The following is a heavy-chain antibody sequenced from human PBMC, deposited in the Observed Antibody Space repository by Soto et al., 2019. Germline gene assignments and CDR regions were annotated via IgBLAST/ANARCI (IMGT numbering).Heavy chain of an antibody. J-gene: IGHJ6*02. CDR2: ISGNAGST. D-gene: IGHD3-22*01. CDR1: GFTFSQNA. CDR3: AKSRQQLIGYYYYYGMDV. Sequence: VQLLESGGGLVQPGGSLRLSCAASGFTFSQNAMSWVRQAPGTGLEWVSSISGNAGSTYYADSVKGRLTISRDNSKNTLYLQMNSLRAEDTAVYYCAKSRQQLIGYYYYYGMDVWGQGTTVTVSS. V-gene: IGHV3-23*01.